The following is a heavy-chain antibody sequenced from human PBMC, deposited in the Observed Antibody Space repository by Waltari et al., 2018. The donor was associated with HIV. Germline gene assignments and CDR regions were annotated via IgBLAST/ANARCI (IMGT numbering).Heavy chain of an antibody. CDR1: GGIFFISA. Sequence: QVQLVQSGAEVKKPGSSVTVPCKASGGIFFISAFTWRRQAPGQGLEWMGRVVPVLNSATYAEKFRGRVTITADKSTSTAYMEMSGLRSEDTAVYFCARVPYSSGWYGDNIDYWGQGTLVIVSS. CDR2: VVPVLNSA. D-gene: IGHD6-19*01. V-gene: IGHV1-69*04. CDR3: ARVPYSSGWYGDNIDY. J-gene: IGHJ4*02.